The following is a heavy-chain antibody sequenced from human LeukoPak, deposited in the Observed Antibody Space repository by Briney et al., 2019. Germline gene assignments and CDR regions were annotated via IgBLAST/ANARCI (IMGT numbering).Heavy chain of an antibody. Sequence: GGSLRLSCAASGFTFSSYSMNWVRQAPGKGLEWVSSISSSSSYIYYADSVKGRFTISRDNAKNSLYLQMNSLRAEDTAVYYCARDFPGPQWELPNWGQGALVTVSS. CDR1: GFTFSSYS. CDR2: ISSSSSYI. V-gene: IGHV3-21*01. J-gene: IGHJ4*02. CDR3: ARDFPGPQWELPN. D-gene: IGHD1-26*01.